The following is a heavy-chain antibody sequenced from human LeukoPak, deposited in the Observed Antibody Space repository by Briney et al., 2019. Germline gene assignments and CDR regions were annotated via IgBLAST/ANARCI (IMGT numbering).Heavy chain of an antibody. J-gene: IGHJ4*02. CDR1: GYTFTGYY. V-gene: IGHV1-2*02. CDR3: ARVPGIVATTNFDY. D-gene: IGHD5-12*01. Sequence: ASVKVSCKASGYTFTGYYMHWVRQAPGQGLGWMGWINLNSGGTNYAQKFQGRVTMTRDTSISTAYMELSRLRSDDTAVYYCARVPGIVATTNFDYWGQGTLVTVSS. CDR2: INLNSGGT.